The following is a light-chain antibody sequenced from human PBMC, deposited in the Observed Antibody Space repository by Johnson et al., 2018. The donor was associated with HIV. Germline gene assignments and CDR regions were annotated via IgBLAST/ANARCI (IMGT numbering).Light chain of an antibody. Sequence: QSVLTQPPSVSAAPGQKVTISCSGSSSNIGNNYVSWYQQLPGTAPKLLIYENNKRPSGIPDRFSGSKSGTSATLGITGIQTGDEADYYCGTWDSSLNACAFGTGTKVTVL. CDR3: GTWDSSLNACA. CDR1: SSNIGNNY. J-gene: IGLJ1*01. V-gene: IGLV1-51*02. CDR2: ENN.